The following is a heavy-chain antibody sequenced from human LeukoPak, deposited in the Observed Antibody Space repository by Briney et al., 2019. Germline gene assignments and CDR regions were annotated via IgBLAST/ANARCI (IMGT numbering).Heavy chain of an antibody. Sequence: PSETLSLTCTVSGGSISSYYWSWIRQPPGKGLGWIGYIYYSGSNNYNPSLKSRVTISVDTSKNQFSLKLSSVTAADTAVYYCARIGGYDILTGYYTSWFDPWGQGTLVTVSS. CDR1: GGSISSYY. J-gene: IGHJ5*02. V-gene: IGHV4-59*01. CDR2: IYYSGSN. CDR3: ARIGGYDILTGYYTSWFDP. D-gene: IGHD3-9*01.